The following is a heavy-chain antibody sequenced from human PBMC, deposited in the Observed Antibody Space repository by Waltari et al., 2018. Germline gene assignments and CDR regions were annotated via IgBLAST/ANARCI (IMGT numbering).Heavy chain of an antibody. Sequence: QEHLLQSGGGVVHPGGSLRLSCEASGFIFSKYDMNWVRQAPGKGLEGVAVMRYECNTRYYADSVKGRFTISRDNSKNTLHLQMNSLRAEDTALYYCAKDRSSDFYYGMDVWGQGTTVTVSS. D-gene: IGHD3-10*01. J-gene: IGHJ6*02. CDR2: MRYECNTR. CDR3: AKDRSSDFYYGMDV. V-gene: IGHV3-33*06. CDR1: GFIFSKYD.